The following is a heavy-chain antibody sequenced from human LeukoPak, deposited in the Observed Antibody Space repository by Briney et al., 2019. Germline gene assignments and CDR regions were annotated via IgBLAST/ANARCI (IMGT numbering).Heavy chain of an antibody. Sequence: ASVKVSCKASGYTFTSYYMHWVRQAPGQGLEWMGIINPSGGSTSYAQKFQGRVTMTRDTSTSTVYMELSSLRSEDTAVYYCARESAIGGFRREPFDYWGQGTLVTVSS. CDR3: ARESAIGGFRREPFDY. CDR2: INPSGGST. D-gene: IGHD3-16*01. J-gene: IGHJ4*02. V-gene: IGHV1-46*01. CDR1: GYTFTSYY.